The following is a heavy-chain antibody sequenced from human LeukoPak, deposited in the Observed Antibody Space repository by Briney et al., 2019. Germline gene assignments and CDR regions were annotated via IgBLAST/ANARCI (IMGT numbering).Heavy chain of an antibody. CDR3: ARDGGPLIVVVPAAIYGMDV. V-gene: IGHV4-4*07. D-gene: IGHD2-2*01. Sequence: SETLSLTCTVSGGSISSYYWSCIRQPAGKGLEWIGRIYTSGSTNYNPSLKSRVTMSVDTSKNQFSLKLSSVTAADTAVYYCARDGGPLIVVVPAAIYGMDVWGQGTTVTVSS. CDR1: GGSISSYY. CDR2: IYTSGST. J-gene: IGHJ6*02.